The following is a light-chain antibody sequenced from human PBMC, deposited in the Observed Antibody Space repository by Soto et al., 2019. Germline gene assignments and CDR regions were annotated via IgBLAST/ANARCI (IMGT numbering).Light chain of an antibody. Sequence: QSALTQHASVSGSPGQSVTISCTGASSDVGSYNLVSWYHQHPGKAPKLMIYEVSKRPSGVSNRFSGSKSGNTASLTISGLQAEYEADYYCCSYAGSSSFYVFGTGTKLTVL. CDR2: EVS. V-gene: IGLV2-23*02. CDR1: SSDVGSYNL. CDR3: CSYAGSSSFYV. J-gene: IGLJ1*01.